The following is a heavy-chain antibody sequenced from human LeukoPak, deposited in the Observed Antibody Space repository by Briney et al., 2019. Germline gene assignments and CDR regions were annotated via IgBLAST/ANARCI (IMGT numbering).Heavy chain of an antibody. D-gene: IGHD6-13*01. CDR2: ISGSGGST. CDR1: GFTFSSYA. J-gene: IGHJ6*02. CDR3: ARDSPPFIAAAGALDV. Sequence: PGGSLRLSCAASGFTFSSYAMSWVRQAPGKGLEWVSAISGSGGSTYYADSVKGRFTISRDNSKNTLYLQMNSLRAEDTAVYYCARDSPPFIAAAGALDVWGQGTTVTVSS. V-gene: IGHV3-23*01.